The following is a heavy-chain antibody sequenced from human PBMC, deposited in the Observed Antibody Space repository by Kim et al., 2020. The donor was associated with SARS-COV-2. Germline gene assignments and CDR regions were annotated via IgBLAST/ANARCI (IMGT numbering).Heavy chain of an antibody. D-gene: IGHD2-21*01. Sequence: NSTPSLKSRVTISVDTSKNQFSLKLSSVTAADTAVYYCAREPGDAYYFDYWGQGTLVTVSS. V-gene: IGHV4-59*01. J-gene: IGHJ4*02. CDR3: AREPGDAYYFDY.